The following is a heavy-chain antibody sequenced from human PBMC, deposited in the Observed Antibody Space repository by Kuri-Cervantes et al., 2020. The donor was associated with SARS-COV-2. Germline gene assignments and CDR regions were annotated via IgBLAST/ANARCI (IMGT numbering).Heavy chain of an antibody. J-gene: IGHJ4*02. V-gene: IGHV1-18*01. D-gene: IGHD6-13*01. CDR1: GYTFTSYG. CDR2: ISTYYGDT. CDR3: ARGYGSRSSFDY. Sequence: ASVKVSCKASGYTFTSYGIGWVRQAPGQGLEWTGWISTYYGDTDYAQSFQDKVTMTTDTSTSTAYMELKSLRSDGTAVYYCARGYGSRSSFDYWGQGTLVTVSS.